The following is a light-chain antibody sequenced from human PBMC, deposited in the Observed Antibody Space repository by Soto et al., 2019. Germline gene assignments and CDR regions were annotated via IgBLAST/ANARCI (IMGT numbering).Light chain of an antibody. V-gene: IGLV2-14*01. CDR3: SSFTSTNSPVV. Sequence: QSALTQPASVSESPGQSITISCTGTSSDVGGYNYVSWYQQHPGKAPKLIIYEVSSRPSGVSNRFSGSKSGNTASLTISGLQTEDEADYYCSSFTSTNSPVVFGGGTKLTVL. CDR2: EVS. CDR1: SSDVGGYNY. J-gene: IGLJ2*01.